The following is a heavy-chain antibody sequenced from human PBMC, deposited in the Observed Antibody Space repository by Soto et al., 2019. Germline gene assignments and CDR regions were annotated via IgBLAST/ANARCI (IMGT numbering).Heavy chain of an antibody. V-gene: IGHV3-30*18. J-gene: IGHJ4*02. CDR1: GFPFSSYG. CDR3: AKVPGQYSYGSSAFDY. Sequence: GGSLRLSCAASGFPFSSYGMHWVRQAPGKGLEWVAVISYDGSNKYYADSVKGRFTISRDNSKNTLYLQMNSLRAEDTAVYYCAKVPGQYSYGSSAFDYWGQGTLVTVSS. D-gene: IGHD5-18*01. CDR2: ISYDGSNK.